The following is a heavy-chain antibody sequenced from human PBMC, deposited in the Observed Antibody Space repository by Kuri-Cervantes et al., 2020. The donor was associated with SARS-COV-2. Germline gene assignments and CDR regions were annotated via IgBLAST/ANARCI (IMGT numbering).Heavy chain of an antibody. Sequence: GESLKISCAASGFTFSSYWMSWVRQAPGKGLEWVANIKQDGSEKYYVDSVKGRFTISRDNAKNSLYLQMNSLRAEDTAVYYCARVRSSSWSYYFDYWGQGTLVTVSS. CDR2: IKQDGSEK. V-gene: IGHV3-7*01. D-gene: IGHD6-13*01. CDR3: ARVRSSSWSYYFDY. CDR1: GFTFSSYW. J-gene: IGHJ4*02.